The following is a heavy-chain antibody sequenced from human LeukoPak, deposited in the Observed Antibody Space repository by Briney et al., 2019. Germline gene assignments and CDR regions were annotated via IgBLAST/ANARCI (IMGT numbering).Heavy chain of an antibody. Sequence: SETLSLTCAVYGGSFSGYYWSWIRQPPGKGLEWIGEINHSGSTNYNPSLKSRVTISVDTSKDQFSLKLSSVTAADTTVYYCARARSGKWGFDYWGQGTLVTVSS. J-gene: IGHJ4*02. CDR2: INHSGST. CDR1: GGSFSGYY. D-gene: IGHD1-26*01. CDR3: ARARSGKWGFDY. V-gene: IGHV4-34*01.